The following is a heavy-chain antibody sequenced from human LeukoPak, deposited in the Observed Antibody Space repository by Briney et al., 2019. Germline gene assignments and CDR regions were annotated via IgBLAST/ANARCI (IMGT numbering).Heavy chain of an antibody. CDR3: AKRSDVVTSIPDS. CDR2: ISYDGRTE. D-gene: IGHD2-21*02. V-gene: IGHV3-30*18. CDR1: GYTFSGYA. Sequence: GGSLRLSCAASGYTFSGYAIHWARQAPGKGLEWVAVISYDGRTEYYADSVKGRFTISRDNSKNTAYLQINSLRGEDTAVYYCAKRSDVVTSIPDSWGQGTLVTVSS. J-gene: IGHJ5*01.